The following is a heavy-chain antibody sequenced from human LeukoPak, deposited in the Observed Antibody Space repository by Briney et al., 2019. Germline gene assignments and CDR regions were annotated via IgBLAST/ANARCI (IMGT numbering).Heavy chain of an antibody. J-gene: IGHJ4*02. CDR1: GDSVSSYSAA. Sequence: PSQTLSLPCAISGDSVSSYSAAWKWIRRSPSRGLERLGRTYYRSKWYNDYAVSVKSRITINPDTSKNQFSLQLNSVTPEDTAVYYCARERDSWYYDSSGYSHFDYWGQGTLVTVSS. D-gene: IGHD3-22*01. CDR3: ARERDSWYYDSSGYSHFDY. CDR2: TYYRSKWYN. V-gene: IGHV6-1*01.